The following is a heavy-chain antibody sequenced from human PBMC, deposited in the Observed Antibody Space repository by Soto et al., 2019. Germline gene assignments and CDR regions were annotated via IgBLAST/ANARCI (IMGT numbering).Heavy chain of an antibody. CDR3: ARAHYGDYGYGMDV. CDR2: IDYYGST. J-gene: IGHJ6*02. Sequence: SETLSLTCTVSGGSISGYYWSWIRQPPGKRLEWIGYIDYYGSTNYNPSLKSRVTISVDRSKNQFSLKLTSVTAADTAVYYCARAHYGDYGYGMDVWGQGTPVTVSS. CDR1: GGSISGYY. V-gene: IGHV4-59*12. D-gene: IGHD4-17*01.